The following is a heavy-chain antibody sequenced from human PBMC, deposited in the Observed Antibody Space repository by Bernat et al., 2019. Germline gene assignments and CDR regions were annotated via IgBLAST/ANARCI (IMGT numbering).Heavy chain of an antibody. D-gene: IGHD3-22*01. CDR3: ARPSRRGYYGSSGYYYFDY. J-gene: IGHJ4*02. Sequence: QVQLQESGPGLVKPSGTLSLTCAVSGGSISSSNWWSWVRQPPGKGLEWIGEIDHSGSTNYNPSLKSRVTISVDKSKNQFSLKLSSVTAADTAVYYCARPSRRGYYGSSGYYYFDYWGQGTLVTVSS. V-gene: IGHV4-4*02. CDR2: IDHSGST. CDR1: GGSISSSNW.